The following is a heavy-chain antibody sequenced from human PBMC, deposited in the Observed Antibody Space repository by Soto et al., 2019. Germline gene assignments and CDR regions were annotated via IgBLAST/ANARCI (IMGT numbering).Heavy chain of an antibody. CDR3: ARLKAPQIWARGAFDI. V-gene: IGHV5-51*01. CDR1: GYSFTSYW. J-gene: IGHJ3*02. CDR2: IYPGDSDT. D-gene: IGHD1-26*01. Sequence: PGESLKISCKGSGYSFTSYWIGWVRQMPGKGLEWMGIIYPGDSDTRYSPSFQGQVTISADKSISTAYLQWSSLKASDTAMYYCARLKAPQIWARGAFDIWGQGTMVTVSS.